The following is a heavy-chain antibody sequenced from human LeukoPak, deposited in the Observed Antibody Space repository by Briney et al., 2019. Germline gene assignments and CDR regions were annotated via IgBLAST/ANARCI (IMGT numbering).Heavy chain of an antibody. Sequence: SETLSLTCTVSGGSVSSGSYYWSWIRQPPGKGLEWIGYIYYSGSTNYNPSLKSRVTISVDTSKNQFSLKLSSVTAADTAVYYCARVAGDYVRGGFDYWGQGTLVTVSS. J-gene: IGHJ4*02. D-gene: IGHD4-17*01. CDR2: IYYSGST. CDR1: GGSVSSGSYY. V-gene: IGHV4-61*01. CDR3: ARVAGDYVRGGFDY.